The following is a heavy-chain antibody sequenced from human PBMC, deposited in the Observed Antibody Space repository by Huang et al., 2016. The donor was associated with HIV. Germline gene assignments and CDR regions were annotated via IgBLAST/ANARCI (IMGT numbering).Heavy chain of an antibody. J-gene: IGHJ4*02. CDR1: GYTFTDYY. D-gene: IGHD2-2*01. V-gene: IGHV1-2*02. CDR3: ARLGPKRYSTTWSGGYYFDY. CDR2: MNPNSGGT. Sequence: QVQVVQSGAEVKKPGASVKVSCKASGYTFTDYYIHWVRQAPGQGLEGMGWMNPNSGGTNSAQKFQDRVTMTRDTSISTAYMELSRLRSDDTAIYYCARLGPKRYSTTWSGGYYFDYWGQGTLVTVSS.